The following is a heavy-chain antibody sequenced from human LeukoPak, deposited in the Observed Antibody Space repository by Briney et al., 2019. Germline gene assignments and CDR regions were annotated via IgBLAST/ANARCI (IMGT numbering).Heavy chain of an antibody. V-gene: IGHV3-30*02. D-gene: IGHD2/OR15-2a*01. J-gene: IGHJ4*02. CDR3: AKDSPTYYADS. CDR1: GFTFSSFG. CDR2: INYNGRDK. Sequence: GGSLRLFCAASGFTFSSFGMHWVRQAPGKGLEWVSFINYNGRDKYYADSVKGRFTISRDSSKNTLSLQKNSLRAEDTAVYFCAKDSPTYYADSWGQGTLVTVSS.